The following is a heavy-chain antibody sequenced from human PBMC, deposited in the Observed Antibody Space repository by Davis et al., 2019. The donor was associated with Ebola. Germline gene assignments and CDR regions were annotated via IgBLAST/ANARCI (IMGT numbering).Heavy chain of an antibody. CDR3: ARHRSGSYYEPPDF. V-gene: IGHV4-39*01. Sequence: SETLSLTCTVSGGSISDRNYYWAWIRQPPGKGLEWIGSLSYSGNTYYNPSLRSRVTISVDTSKNQCSLKVSSVTATDTAVYYCARHRSGSYYEPPDFWGQGTLVTVSS. D-gene: IGHD3-10*01. CDR2: LSYSGNT. CDR1: GGSISDRNYY. J-gene: IGHJ4*02.